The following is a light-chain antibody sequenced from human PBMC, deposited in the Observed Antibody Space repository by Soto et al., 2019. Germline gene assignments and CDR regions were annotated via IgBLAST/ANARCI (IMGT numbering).Light chain of an antibody. Sequence: EIVMTQSPATLSVSPGERATLSCRASQSVSSNLAWYQQKPGQAPRLLIYGASTRATGIPTRFSGSGSGTELTLTISSMQSEDDAVYYCQQYNNWHPLTFGGGTKVEIK. CDR2: GAS. J-gene: IGKJ4*02. CDR3: QQYNNWHPLT. CDR1: QSVSSN. V-gene: IGKV3-15*01.